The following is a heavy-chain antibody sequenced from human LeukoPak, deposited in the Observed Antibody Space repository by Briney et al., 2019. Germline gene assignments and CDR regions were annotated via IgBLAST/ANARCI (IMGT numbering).Heavy chain of an antibody. CDR3: ARGRPSYCSSTSCQGDYYYYMDV. V-gene: IGHV1-69*05. D-gene: IGHD2-2*01. CDR1: GGTFSSYA. J-gene: IGHJ6*03. Sequence: SVKVSCKASGGTFSSYAISWVRQAPGQGLEWMGGIIPIFGRANYAQKFQGRVTITTDESTTTAYMELSSLRSEDTAVYYCARGRPSYCSSTSCQGDYYYYMDVWGKGTTVTVSS. CDR2: IIPIFGRA.